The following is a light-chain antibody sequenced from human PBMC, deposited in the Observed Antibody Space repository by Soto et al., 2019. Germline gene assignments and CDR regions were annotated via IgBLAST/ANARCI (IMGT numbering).Light chain of an antibody. CDR2: AAS. J-gene: IGKJ4*01. CDR1: QGIGVY. Sequence: DIPMTQSPSSLSASLGDRVTITCRTSQGIGVYLAWFQQKPGNVPKLLIYAASTLQSGVPSRFSGSGSGTDFTLTISSLQPEDVATYYCQKYNSAPLTFGGGTKVEIK. CDR3: QKYNSAPLT. V-gene: IGKV1-27*01.